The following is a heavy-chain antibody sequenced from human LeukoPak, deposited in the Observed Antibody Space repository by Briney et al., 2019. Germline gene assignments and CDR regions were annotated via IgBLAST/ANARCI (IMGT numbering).Heavy chain of an antibody. CDR1: GFTFSIDW. V-gene: IGHV3-74*01. CDR2: INSDVSST. J-gene: IGHJ4*02. Sequence: GGALRLSCAASGFTFSIDWVHWVRQAPGKGVGCVSRINSDVSSTSYADSVKGGFTISRDNAKNSQYLQMNSLRAETTALYSCARVVPIPIFDYWGQGTLVTVSS. CDR3: ARVVPIPIFDY. D-gene: IGHD2-2*01.